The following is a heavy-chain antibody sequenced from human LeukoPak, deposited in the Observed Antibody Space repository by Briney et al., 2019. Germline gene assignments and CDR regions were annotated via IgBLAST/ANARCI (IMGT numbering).Heavy chain of an antibody. CDR2: ISYDGSNK. CDR3: AKTGYSSGWYFDY. CDR1: GFTFSNYG. D-gene: IGHD6-19*01. Sequence: GGSLRLSCAASGFTFSNYGMHWVRQAPGKGLEWVAVISYDGSNKYYADSVKGRFTISRDNSKNTLSLQMNSLRAEDTAVYYCAKTGYSSGWYFDYWGQGTWSPSPQ. J-gene: IGHJ4*02. V-gene: IGHV3-30*18.